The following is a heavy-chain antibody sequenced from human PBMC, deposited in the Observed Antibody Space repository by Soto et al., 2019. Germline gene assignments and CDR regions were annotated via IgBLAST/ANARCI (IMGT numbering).Heavy chain of an antibody. V-gene: IGHV3-21*01. D-gene: IGHD3-3*01. CDR1: GFTFSSYS. CDR2: ISSSSSYI. Sequence: GGSLRVSCAASGFTFSSYSMNCVRQAPGKGLEWVSSISSSSSYIYYADSVKGRFTISRDNAKNSLYLQMNSLRAEDTAVYYCARGPSITIFGVAPPDYWGQGTLVTVSS. CDR3: ARGPSITIFGVAPPDY. J-gene: IGHJ4*02.